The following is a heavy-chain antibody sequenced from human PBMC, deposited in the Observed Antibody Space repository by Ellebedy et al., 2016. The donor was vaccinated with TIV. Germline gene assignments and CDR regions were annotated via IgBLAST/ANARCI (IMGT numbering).Heavy chain of an antibody. Sequence: SETLSLXXAISGDSISSNSAAWNWIRQSPSRGLEWLGRTYYRSKWYNDYAVSVKSRITINPDTSKNQFSLQLNSVTPEDTAVYYCARDQSFSITMIVAPFDYWGQGTLVTVSS. J-gene: IGHJ4*02. CDR2: TYYRSKWYN. D-gene: IGHD3-22*01. CDR3: ARDQSFSITMIVAPFDY. CDR1: GDSISSNSAA. V-gene: IGHV6-1*01.